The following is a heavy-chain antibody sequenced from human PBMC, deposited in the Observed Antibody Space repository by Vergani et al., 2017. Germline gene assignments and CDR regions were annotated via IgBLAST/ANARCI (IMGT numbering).Heavy chain of an antibody. CDR2: IDPSDSYT. CDR1: GYSFTSYW. J-gene: IGHJ5*02. Sequence: EVQLVPSGAEVKKPGASLRISCKGSGYSFTSYWISWGRQMPGKGLEWMGRIDPSDSYTNYSTSFKGHVTISADKSISTAYLQWSSLTASDTAMYYCARLYHDSSQFDPWGQGTLVTVSS. V-gene: IGHV5-10-1*01. D-gene: IGHD6-13*01. CDR3: ARLYHDSSQFDP.